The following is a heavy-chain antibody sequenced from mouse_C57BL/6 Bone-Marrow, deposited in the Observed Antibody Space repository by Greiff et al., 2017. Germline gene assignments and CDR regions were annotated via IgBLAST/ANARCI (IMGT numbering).Heavy chain of an antibody. D-gene: IGHD1-1*01. V-gene: IGHV7-3*01. CDR2: IRNKANGYTT. CDR3: ARYGYYGSSYYWYFDV. J-gene: IGHJ1*03. CDR1: GFTFTDYY. Sequence: EVKLVESGGGLVQPGGSLSLSCAASGFTFTDYYMSWVRQPPGKALEWLGFIRNKANGYTTEYSASVKGRFTISRDTSQSILYLQMNALRAEDSATYYCARYGYYGSSYYWYFDVWGTGTTVTVSS.